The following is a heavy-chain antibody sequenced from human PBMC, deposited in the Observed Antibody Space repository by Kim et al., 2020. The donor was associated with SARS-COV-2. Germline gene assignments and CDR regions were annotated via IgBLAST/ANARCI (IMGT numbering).Heavy chain of an antibody. CDR3: AQVAKGVAATPYYFDD. J-gene: IGHJ4*02. Sequence: GGSLRLSCAPTAFVFSSYAMSWVRQAPGKGLERVASISAGGSTTQYADSVKGRFTISRDNSKNTLYLQMDSLRADDTAVYYCAQVAKGVAATPYYFDDWGQGTLVTVSS. CDR1: AFVFSSYA. D-gene: IGHD2-15*01. CDR2: ISAGGSTT. V-gene: IGHV3-23*01.